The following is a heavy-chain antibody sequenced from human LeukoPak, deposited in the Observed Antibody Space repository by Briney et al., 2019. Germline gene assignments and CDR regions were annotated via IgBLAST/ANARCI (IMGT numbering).Heavy chain of an antibody. D-gene: IGHD2-21*01. J-gene: IGHJ3*02. CDR3: AHSPSPVGKLWWSLASNDAFDI. V-gene: IGHV2-5*01. CDR1: GFSLSTSGVG. CDR2: IYWNDDK. Sequence: SGPTLVKPTQTLTLTCTFSGFSLSTSGVGVGWIRQPPGKALEWLALIYWNDDKRYSPSLKSRLTITKDTSKNQVVLTMTNMDPVDTATYYCAHSPSPVGKLWWSLASNDAFDIWGQGTMVTVSS.